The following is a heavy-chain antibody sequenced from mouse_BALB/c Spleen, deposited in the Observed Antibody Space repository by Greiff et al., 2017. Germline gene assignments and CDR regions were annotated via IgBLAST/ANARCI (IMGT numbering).Heavy chain of an antibody. CDR1: GFNIKDTY. Sequence: EVQLQQSGAELVKPGASVKLSCTASGFNIKDTYMHWVKQRPEQGLEWIGRIDPANGNTKYDPKFQGKATITADTSSNTAYLQLSSLTSEDTAVYYCARIRGLYYGYDEDAMDDWGRGTSVTVSS. CDR3: ARIRGLYYGYDEDAMDD. CDR2: IDPANGNT. D-gene: IGHD2-2*01. J-gene: IGHJ4*01. V-gene: IGHV14-3*02.